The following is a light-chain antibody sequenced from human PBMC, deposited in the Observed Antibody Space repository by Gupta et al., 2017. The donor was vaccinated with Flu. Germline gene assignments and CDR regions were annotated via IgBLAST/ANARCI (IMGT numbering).Light chain of an antibody. V-gene: IGLV1-47*01. J-gene: IGLJ3*02. CDR2: RNN. Sequence: SCSGSSSNIGSNYVYWYQQLPGTAPKLLIYRNNQRPSGVPDRFSGSKSGTSASPAISGLRSEDEADYYCAAWDDSLSGWVFGGGTKLTVL. CDR1: SSNIGSNY. CDR3: AAWDDSLSGWV.